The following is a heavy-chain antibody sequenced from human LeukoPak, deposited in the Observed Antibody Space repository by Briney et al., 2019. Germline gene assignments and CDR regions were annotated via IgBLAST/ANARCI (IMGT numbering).Heavy chain of an antibody. V-gene: IGHV3-23*01. D-gene: IGHD2-21*02. CDR1: GFTFSSYA. J-gene: IGHJ4*02. CDR3: AKRVDIVVVTAEYYFDY. Sequence: PGGSLRLSCAASGFTFSSYAMSWVRQAPGKGLEWVSTISGSGGNRYYADSVRGRFTISRDNSKNTLFLQMNSLRAEDTAVYYCAKRVDIVVVTAEYYFDYWGQGTLVTVSS. CDR2: ISGSGGNR.